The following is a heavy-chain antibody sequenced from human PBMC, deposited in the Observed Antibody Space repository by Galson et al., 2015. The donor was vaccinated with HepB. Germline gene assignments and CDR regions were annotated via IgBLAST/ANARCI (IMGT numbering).Heavy chain of an antibody. Sequence: SLRLSCAASGFTFSDYYMSWVRQAPGKGLEWISYISSSGATIHYADSVKGRFTISRDNAKNSLYLQMNSLRAEDTALYYCARSRRYSSSSGRYYYYMDVWGKGTPVTVSS. CDR2: ISSSGATI. V-gene: IGHV3-11*01. J-gene: IGHJ6*03. D-gene: IGHD6-6*01. CDR1: GFTFSDYY. CDR3: ARSRRYSSSSGRYYYYMDV.